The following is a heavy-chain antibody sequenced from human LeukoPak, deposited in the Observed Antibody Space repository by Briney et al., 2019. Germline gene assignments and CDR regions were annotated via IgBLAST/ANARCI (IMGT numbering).Heavy chain of an antibody. CDR2: IKQDGSAK. D-gene: IGHD2-8*02. J-gene: IGHJ4*02. CDR3: AKDFAGAFDY. V-gene: IGHV3-7*01. CDR1: GLTFSSGW. Sequence: PGGSLRLSCAASGLTFSSGWMSWVRQAPGKGLEWVANIKQDGSAKYYVGSVKGRFTISRDNAKHSLYLQTDSLRAEDTAVYYCAKDFAGAFDYWGQGTPVTVSS.